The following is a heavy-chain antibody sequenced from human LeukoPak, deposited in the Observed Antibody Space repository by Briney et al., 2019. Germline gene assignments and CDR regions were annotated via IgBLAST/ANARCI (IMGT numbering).Heavy chain of an antibody. J-gene: IGHJ6*04. CDR3: ARYYDFWSGYPQDSGMDV. CDR2: IYYSGST. CDR1: GGSISSGDYY. D-gene: IGHD3-3*01. V-gene: IGHV4-30-4*08. Sequence: SETLSLTCTVSGGSISSGDYYWSWIRQPPGKGLEWIGYIYYSGSTYYNPSLKSRVTISVDTSKNQFSLKLSSVTAADTAVYYCARYYDFWSGYPQDSGMDVXGKGTTVTVSX.